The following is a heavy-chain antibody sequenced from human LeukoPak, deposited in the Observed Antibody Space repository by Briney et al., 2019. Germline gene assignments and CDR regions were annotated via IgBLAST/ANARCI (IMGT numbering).Heavy chain of an antibody. J-gene: IGHJ4*02. D-gene: IGHD6-13*01. Sequence: GASVKVSCKASGYTFTSYAMHWVRQAPGQRLEWMGIINPSGGSTSYAQKFQGRVTMTRDTSTSTVYMELSSLRSEDTAVYYCARDPIAAAGTLELDYWGQGTLVTVYS. CDR3: ARDPIAAAGTLELDY. CDR2: INPSGGST. V-gene: IGHV1-46*01. CDR1: GYTFTSYA.